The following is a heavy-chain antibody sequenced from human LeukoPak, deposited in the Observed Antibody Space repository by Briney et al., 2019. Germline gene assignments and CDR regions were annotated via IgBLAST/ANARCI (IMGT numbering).Heavy chain of an antibody. J-gene: IGHJ4*02. V-gene: IGHV1-69*05. CDR1: GGTFSSYA. D-gene: IGHD1-26*01. CDR3: ARYKIVGAVVDY. Sequence: SVKVSCKASGGTFSSYAISWVRQAPGQGLEWMGGIIPIFGTANYAQKFQGRVTMTRDMSTSTVYMELSSLRSEDTAVYYCARYKIVGAVVDYWGQGTLVTVSS. CDR2: IIPIFGTA.